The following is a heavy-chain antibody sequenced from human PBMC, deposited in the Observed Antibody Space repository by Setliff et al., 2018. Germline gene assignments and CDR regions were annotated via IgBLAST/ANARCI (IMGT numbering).Heavy chain of an antibody. Sequence: LSLTCTVSGCSIRSSSYYWGWIRQPPGKGLEWIGSIYYSGSTYYNPSLKSRVPISVDTSKNQFSLKLSAVTAADTAVYYCASPGIAAGTLRHPDYWGQGTLVTVSS. V-gene: IGHV4-39*01. CDR2: IYYSGST. J-gene: IGHJ4*02. D-gene: IGHD6-13*01. CDR3: ASPGIAAGTLRHPDY. CDR1: GCSIRSSSYY.